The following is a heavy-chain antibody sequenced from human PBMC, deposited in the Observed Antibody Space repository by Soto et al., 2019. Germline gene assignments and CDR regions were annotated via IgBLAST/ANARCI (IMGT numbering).Heavy chain of an antibody. V-gene: IGHV1-18*01. CDR1: GYTFTSYG. CDR2: ISAYNGNT. J-gene: IGHJ4*02. Sequence: ASVKVSCKASGYTFTSYGISWVRQAPGQGLEWMGWISAYNGNTNYAQKLQGRVTMTTDTSTSTAYMELRSLRSDDTAVYYCARERGSLTIRIGYCSSTSGPHHSWGQGTLVTVSS. D-gene: IGHD2-2*01. CDR3: ARERGSLTIRIGYCSSTSGPHHS.